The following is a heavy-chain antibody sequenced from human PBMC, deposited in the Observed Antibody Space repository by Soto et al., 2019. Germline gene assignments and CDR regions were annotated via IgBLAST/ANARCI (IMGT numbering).Heavy chain of an antibody. Sequence: ASVKVSCKASGYTFTGYYVLWVRQAPGQGPECMGWINPYTGSTNYAQKFQGRVTMTRDTSISTAYMELSKLISDDTAVYYCATQFHHCGGDCYRGPYFGMDVWGQGTTVTVSS. V-gene: IGHV1-2*02. J-gene: IGHJ6*02. CDR2: INPYTGST. CDR3: ATQFHHCGGDCYRGPYFGMDV. CDR1: GYTFTGYY. D-gene: IGHD2-21*02.